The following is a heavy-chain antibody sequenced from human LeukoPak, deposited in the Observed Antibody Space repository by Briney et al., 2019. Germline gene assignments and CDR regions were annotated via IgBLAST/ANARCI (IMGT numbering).Heavy chain of an antibody. CDR2: IWYDGSNK. V-gene: IGHV3-33*01. J-gene: IGHJ1*01. CDR1: GYTFSSYG. Sequence: GRSLRLSCAASGYTFSSYGVHWVRQAPGKGRGWVAVIWYDGSNKYYRDSVKGRFTISRDNFKKTLYLQMDRLRVEDTAVDYCAGRDGYNDAEYRQQWGQGTLVTVS. D-gene: IGHD5-24*01. CDR3: AGRDGYNDAEYRQQ.